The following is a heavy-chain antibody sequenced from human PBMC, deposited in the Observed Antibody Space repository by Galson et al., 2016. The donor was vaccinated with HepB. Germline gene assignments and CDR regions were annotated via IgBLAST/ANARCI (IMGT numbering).Heavy chain of an antibody. V-gene: IGHV4-4*02. D-gene: IGHD2-15*01. CDR1: GVSISSSNW. J-gene: IGHJ4*02. CDR3: ARVLQGCSASSCYQDS. CDR2: IHHRGTT. Sequence: SETLSLTCVVSGVSISSSNWWTWVRQPPGKGLEWIGEIHHRGTTYHSPSLKTRVIISVDKSRNEFSLKLNSVTAADTALYYCARVLQGCSASSCYQDSWSPGTLVTVSS.